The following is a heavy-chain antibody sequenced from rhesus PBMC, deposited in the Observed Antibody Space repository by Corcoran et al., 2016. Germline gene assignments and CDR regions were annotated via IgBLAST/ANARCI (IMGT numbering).Heavy chain of an antibody. CDR1: GFTFLSYW. CDR2: INSGGGST. J-gene: IGHJ1*01. CDR3: AKDEF. Sequence: EVQLVEAGGGWARPGGALRLSGADSGFTFLSYWMNWVRRAPGKGLEWVSAINSGGGSTYYADSVKGRFTISRDNSKNTLSLQMNSLRAEDTAVYYCAKDEFWGQGALVTVSS. V-gene: IGHV3S25*01.